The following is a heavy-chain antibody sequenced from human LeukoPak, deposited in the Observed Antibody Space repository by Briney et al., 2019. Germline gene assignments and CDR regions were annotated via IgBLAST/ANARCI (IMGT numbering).Heavy chain of an antibody. Sequence: VASVKVSCKASGYTFTGYYMHWVRQAPGQGLEWMGWINPNSGGTNYAQKFQGRVTMTRDTSISTAYMELSRLRSDDTAVYYCARDLRSTMVFPRDTYFDYWGQGTLVTVSS. CDR1: GYTFTGYY. J-gene: IGHJ4*02. D-gene: IGHD3-10*01. CDR3: ARDLRSTMVFPRDTYFDY. V-gene: IGHV1-2*02. CDR2: INPNSGGT.